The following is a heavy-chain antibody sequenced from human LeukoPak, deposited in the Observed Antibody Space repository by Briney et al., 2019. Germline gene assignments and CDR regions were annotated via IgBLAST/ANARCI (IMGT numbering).Heavy chain of an antibody. V-gene: IGHV1-2*04. D-gene: IGHD5-12*01. CDR1: GYTFTGYY. J-gene: IGHJ4*02. CDR2: INPNSGGT. CDR3: ARVHSGYDGAADY. Sequence: ASVKVSCKASGYTFTGYYMHWVRQAPGQGLEWMGSINPNSGGTNYAQKFQGWVTMTRDTSISTAYMELSRLRSDDTAVYYCARVHSGYDGAADYWGQGTLVTVSS.